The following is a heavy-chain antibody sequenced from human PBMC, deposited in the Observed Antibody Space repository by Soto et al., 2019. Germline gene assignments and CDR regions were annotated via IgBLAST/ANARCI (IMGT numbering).Heavy chain of an antibody. Sequence: SEDLCLPRSGSGGFPSRCEWRVCRHPPGKGMEWIGYIYYSGSTNYNPSLKSRVTISVDTSKNQFSLKLSSVTAADTAVYYCARGKYYDILTGGLYYYYLDVWGKGTTVTVSS. CDR1: GGFPSRCE. J-gene: IGHJ6*03. D-gene: IGHD3-9*01. CDR2: IYYSGST. V-gene: IGHV4-59*01. CDR3: ARGKYYDILTGGLYYYYLDV.